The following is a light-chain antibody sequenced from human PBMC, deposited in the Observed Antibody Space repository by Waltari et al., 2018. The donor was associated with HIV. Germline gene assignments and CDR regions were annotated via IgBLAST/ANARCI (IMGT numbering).Light chain of an antibody. CDR3: SAWDSSLEAWV. Sequence: QAGLTQPPSVSKGLRQTATLTCTGNTNNVGNQGAAWLQQHQGHPPKPLSYRNNNRPSGISEGLSASRSGNTASLTIAELQPDDEADYYCSAWDSSLEAWVFGGGTKLTVL. V-gene: IGLV10-54*01. CDR2: RNN. J-gene: IGLJ3*02. CDR1: TNNVGNQG.